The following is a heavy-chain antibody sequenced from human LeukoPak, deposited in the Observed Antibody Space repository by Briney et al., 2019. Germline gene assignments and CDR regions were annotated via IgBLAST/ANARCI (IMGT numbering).Heavy chain of an antibody. CDR1: GYTFTSYG. J-gene: IGHJ4*02. D-gene: IGHD3-22*01. CDR3: ARDRSAYYDSSGFGY. V-gene: IGHV1-18*01. Sequence: ASVKVSCTASGYTFTSYGINWVRQAPGQGLEWMGWISTYNGNTNYAQKFQGRVTMTTDTSTSTAYMELSSLRSEDTAVYYCARDRSAYYDSSGFGYWGQGTLVTVSS. CDR2: ISTYNGNT.